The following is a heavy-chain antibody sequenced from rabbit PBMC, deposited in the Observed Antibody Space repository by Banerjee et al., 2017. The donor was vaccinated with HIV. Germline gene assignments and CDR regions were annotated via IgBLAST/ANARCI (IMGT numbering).Heavy chain of an antibody. J-gene: IGHJ3*01. Sequence: QSLEESGGDLVKPGASLTLTCTASGFSFSSSYYMCWVRQAPGKGLEWIACIYVGSSSNTYYASWAKGRFTISKTSSTTVTLQMTSLTAADTATYFCARGDGNSSDLWGQGTLVTVS. V-gene: IGHV1S40*01. CDR1: GFSFSSSYY. D-gene: IGHD8-1*01. CDR3: ARGDGNSSDL. CDR2: IYVGSSSNT.